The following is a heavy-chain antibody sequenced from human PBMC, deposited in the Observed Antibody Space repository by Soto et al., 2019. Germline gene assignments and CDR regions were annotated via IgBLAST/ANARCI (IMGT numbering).Heavy chain of an antibody. CDR3: ARGPYSSSWYNWFDP. Sequence: GSVKVSCKASGYTFTSYDINWVRQATGQGLEWMGWMNPNSGNTGYAQKFQGRVTMTRNTSISTAYMELSSLRSEDTAVYYCARGPYSSSWYNWFDPWGQGTLVTVSS. CDR1: GYTFTSYD. CDR2: MNPNSGNT. V-gene: IGHV1-8*01. D-gene: IGHD6-13*01. J-gene: IGHJ5*02.